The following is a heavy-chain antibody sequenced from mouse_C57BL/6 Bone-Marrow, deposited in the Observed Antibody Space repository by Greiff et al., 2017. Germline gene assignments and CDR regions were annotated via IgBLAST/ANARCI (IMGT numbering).Heavy chain of an antibody. CDR1: GFTFSDYY. CDR2: ISNGGGST. CDR3: ARPMFAY. Sequence: EVKLQESGGGLVQPGGSLKLSCAASGFTFSDYYMYWVRQTPEKRLEWVAYISNGGGSTYYPDTVKGRFTISRDNAKNTLYLQMSRLKSEDTAMYYCARPMFAYWGQGTLVTVSA. V-gene: IGHV5-12*01. J-gene: IGHJ3*01.